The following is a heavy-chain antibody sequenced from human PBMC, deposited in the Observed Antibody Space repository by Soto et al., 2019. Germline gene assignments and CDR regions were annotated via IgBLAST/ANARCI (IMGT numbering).Heavy chain of an antibody. J-gene: IGHJ5*02. CDR2: IYYSGST. CDR3: ARENIGGSSWYVQEWFDP. CDR1: GGSISSGGYS. Sequence: PSETLSLTCAVSGGSISSGGYSWSWIRQPPGKGLEWIGYIYYSGSTNYNPSLKSRVTISVDTSKNQFSLKLSSVTAADTAVYYCARENIGGSSWYVQEWFDPWGQGTLVTVSS. D-gene: IGHD6-13*01. V-gene: IGHV4-61*08.